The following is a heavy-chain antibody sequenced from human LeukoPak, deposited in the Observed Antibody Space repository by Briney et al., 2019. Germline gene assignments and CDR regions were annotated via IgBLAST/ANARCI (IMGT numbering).Heavy chain of an antibody. D-gene: IGHD3-10*01. V-gene: IGHV3-11*04. Sequence: GGSLRLSCVASEFTLSDRYMSWIRQAPGKGLEWISFISSSGSTRYYTDSVKGRFTISRDTTKNSLHLQMNSLRAEDTAIYYCARERTPKHYYGSGSYDRYFDHWGQGALVTVSS. CDR1: EFTLSDRY. CDR2: ISSSGSTR. J-gene: IGHJ4*02. CDR3: ARERTPKHYYGSGSYDRYFDH.